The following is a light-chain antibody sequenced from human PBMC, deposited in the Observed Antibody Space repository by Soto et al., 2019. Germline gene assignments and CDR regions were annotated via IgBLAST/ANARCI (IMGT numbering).Light chain of an antibody. Sequence: QSALTQPPSVSVAPGQRVSISCTGSTSNIGAPYDVHWYQHLPGAAPKLLIYGDNNRPSGVPDRFSGSKSGTSASLAITSLQAEDEADYYCQSYDISLHNYVFGTGTKVTVL. V-gene: IGLV1-40*01. J-gene: IGLJ1*01. CDR1: TSNIGAPYD. CDR3: QSYDISLHNYV. CDR2: GDN.